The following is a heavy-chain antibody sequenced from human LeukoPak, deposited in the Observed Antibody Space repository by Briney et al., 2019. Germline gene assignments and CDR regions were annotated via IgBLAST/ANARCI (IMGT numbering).Heavy chain of an antibody. CDR1: GGSISSYY. CDR3: ARVSTHVEMATIEYYFDY. CDR2: IYTSVST. J-gene: IGHJ4*02. D-gene: IGHD5-24*01. Sequence: PSETLSLTCTVSGGSISSYYWSWIRQPAGPGLERMGRIYTSVSTNSNPSPKTRVTMSGDTSKNQFSLKLSSVTAADTAVYYCARVSTHVEMATIEYYFDYWGQGTLVTVSS. V-gene: IGHV4-4*07.